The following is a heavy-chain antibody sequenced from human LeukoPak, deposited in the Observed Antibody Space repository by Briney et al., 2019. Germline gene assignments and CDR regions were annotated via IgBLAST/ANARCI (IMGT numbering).Heavy chain of an antibody. CDR3: ARGYGDSPLDY. J-gene: IGHJ4*02. V-gene: IGHV3-66*01. Sequence: GGSLRLSCAASGFTVSSNYMSWVGKAPGKGLEWVSVIYSGGSTYYADSVKGRFTISRDNSKNTLYLQMNTLRAEDTAVYYCARGYGDSPLDYWGQGTLVTVSS. CDR2: IYSGGST. CDR1: GFTVSSNY. D-gene: IGHD4-17*01.